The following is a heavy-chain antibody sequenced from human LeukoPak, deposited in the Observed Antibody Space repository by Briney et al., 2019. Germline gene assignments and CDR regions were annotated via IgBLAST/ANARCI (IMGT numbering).Heavy chain of an antibody. CDR1: GGSISSSSYY. CDR2: IYYSGST. D-gene: IGHD6-13*01. V-gene: IGHV4-39*01. CDR3: SSIAAAGNY. J-gene: IGHJ4*02. Sequence: SETLSLTCTVSGGSISSSSYYWGWIRQPPGTGLEWIGSIYYSGSTYYDSSLKSRVTISVDTSKNQFSLKLSSVAAADTAVYYCSSIAAAGNYWGQGTLVTVSS.